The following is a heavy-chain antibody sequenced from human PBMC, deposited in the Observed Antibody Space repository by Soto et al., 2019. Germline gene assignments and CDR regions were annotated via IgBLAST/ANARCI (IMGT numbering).Heavy chain of an antibody. CDR3: ARYYYDSSGFHPNYYYGMDV. V-gene: IGHV2-26*01. Sequence: QVTLKESGPVLVKPTETLTLTCTVSGFSLSNARMGVSWIRQPPWKDLEWLAHIFSNDEKSYSTSLKSRLTISKDTSKSQVVLTMTNMDPVDTATYYCARYYYDSSGFHPNYYYGMDVWGQGTTVTVSS. D-gene: IGHD3-22*01. J-gene: IGHJ6*02. CDR2: IFSNDEK. CDR1: GFSLSNARMG.